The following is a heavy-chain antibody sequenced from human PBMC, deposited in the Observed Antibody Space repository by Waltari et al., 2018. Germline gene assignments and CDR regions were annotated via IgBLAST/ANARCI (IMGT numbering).Heavy chain of an antibody. Sequence: EVQLLQSGTELKKPGTTVKISCQVSGYTFTDYYIHWVQQAPGKGPHWMGLGDPEDGETRYAEKLQGRVTITADTSTDTAYMELSSLRSEDTAVYYCATALGDRSSASRAFDIWGLGTMITVSS. CDR2: GDPEDGET. D-gene: IGHD3-10*01. J-gene: IGHJ3*02. CDR1: GYTFTDYY. V-gene: IGHV1-69-2*01. CDR3: ATALGDRSSASRAFDI.